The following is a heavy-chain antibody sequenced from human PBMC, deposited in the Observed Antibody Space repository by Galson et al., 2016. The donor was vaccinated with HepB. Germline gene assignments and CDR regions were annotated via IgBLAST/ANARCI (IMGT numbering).Heavy chain of an antibody. CDR3: AKVHDPCSSCYLGWFDP. D-gene: IGHD2-2*01. J-gene: IGHJ5*02. Sequence: SLRLSCAASGFTFSSYAISWVRQAPGKGLEWVSGISGSDDNTYYADSVKGRFTISRDNSKNTLYLQMNSLRAEDTGVYYCAKVHDPCSSCYLGWFDPWGQGTLVSVSS. CDR1: GFTFSSYA. CDR2: ISGSDDNT. V-gene: IGHV3-23*01.